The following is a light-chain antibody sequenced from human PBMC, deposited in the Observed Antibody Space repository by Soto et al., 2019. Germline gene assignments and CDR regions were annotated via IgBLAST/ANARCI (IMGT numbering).Light chain of an antibody. CDR2: TAG. CDR3: SAWDNSRNGYV. Sequence: QAVVTQPLSASASPVQRVTISCSGGSSNIGSNTVAWYQHLPGTAPPRLIFTAGQRPSGVPGRFSGSKSGTSASLAISGLQSEDEGDYFCSAWDNSRNGYVFGPGTKLTVL. J-gene: IGLJ1*01. V-gene: IGLV1-44*01. CDR1: SSNIGSNT.